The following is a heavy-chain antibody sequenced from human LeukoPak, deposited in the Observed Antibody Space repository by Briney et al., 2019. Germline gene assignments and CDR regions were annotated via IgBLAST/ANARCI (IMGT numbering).Heavy chain of an antibody. CDR2: INTNTGNP. CDR1: GYTFTSYA. J-gene: IGHJ5*02. Sequence: ASVKLSCKASGYTFTSYAMNWVRQAPGQGLEWMGWINTNTGNPTYAQGFTGRFVFSLDTSVSTAYLQISSLKAEDTAVYYCARSGGITGTTRWFDPWGQGTLVTVSS. D-gene: IGHD1-7*01. V-gene: IGHV7-4-1*02. CDR3: ARSGGITGTTRWFDP.